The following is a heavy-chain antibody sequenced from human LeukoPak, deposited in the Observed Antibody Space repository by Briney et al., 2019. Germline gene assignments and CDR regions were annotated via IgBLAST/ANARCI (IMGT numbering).Heavy chain of an antibody. D-gene: IGHD3-3*01. CDR2: IKIKTDGGTT. J-gene: IGHJ6*03. CDR1: EFTFNNAW. Sequence: GGSLRLSCVGSEFTFNNAWMSWVRQAPGKGLEWVGHIKIKTDGGTTDYAAPVKGRFTISRDDSKNTLYLQMNRLKTEDTGVYYCTTDPKDVTIFGVVIHMDVWGKGTTVTVSS. CDR3: TTDPKDVTIFGVVIHMDV. V-gene: IGHV3-15*01.